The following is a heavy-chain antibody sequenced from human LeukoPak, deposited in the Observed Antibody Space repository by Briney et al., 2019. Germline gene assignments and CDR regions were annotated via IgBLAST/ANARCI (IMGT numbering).Heavy chain of an antibody. J-gene: IGHJ6*02. Sequence: GGSLRLSCAASGFTFSNAWMSWVRQAPGKGLEWVGRIKSKTDGGTTDYAAPVKGRFTISRDDSKNTLYLQMNSLKTEDTAVYYCTTYTYVWGSLSLYYYYGMDVWGQGTTVTVSS. CDR1: GFTFSNAW. D-gene: IGHD3-16*01. CDR3: TTYTYVWGSLSLYYYYGMDV. V-gene: IGHV3-15*01. CDR2: IKSKTDGGTT.